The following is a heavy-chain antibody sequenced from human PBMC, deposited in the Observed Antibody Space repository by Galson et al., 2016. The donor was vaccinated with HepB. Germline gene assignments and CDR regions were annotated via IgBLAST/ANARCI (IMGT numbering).Heavy chain of an antibody. Sequence: SLRLSCAASGFSFSNHGMHWVRQAPGKGLEWVAFIAYDGNNKYYADSVKGRFTISRGNSKNTLYLQVNSLRAEDAAVYYCARRRRNRGAVDVWGQGTMVTVSS. D-gene: IGHD1-14*01. CDR2: IAYDGNNK. J-gene: IGHJ3*01. CDR3: ARRRRNRGAVDV. V-gene: IGHV3-33*05. CDR1: GFSFSNHG.